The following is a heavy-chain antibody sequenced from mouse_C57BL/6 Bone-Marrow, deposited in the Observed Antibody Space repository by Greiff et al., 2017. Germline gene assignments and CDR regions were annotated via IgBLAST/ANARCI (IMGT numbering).Heavy chain of an antibody. J-gene: IGHJ2*01. CDR1: GFTFSSYG. CDR3: ARQGDYLDY. CDR2: ISSGGSYT. Sequence: EVKVVESGGDLVKPGGSLKLSCAASGFTFSSYGMSWVRQTPDKRLEWVATISSGGSYTYSPHSVKGRFTITRDNAKNTLYLQMSSLKSEDTDMYYCARQGDYLDYWGQGTTLTVSS. V-gene: IGHV5-6*01.